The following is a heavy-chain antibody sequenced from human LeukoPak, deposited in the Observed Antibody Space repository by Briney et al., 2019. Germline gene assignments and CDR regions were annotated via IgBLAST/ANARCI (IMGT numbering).Heavy chain of an antibody. V-gene: IGHV3-15*01. Sequence: PGGSLRLSCAASGFTFSSYAMSWVRQAPGKGVEWVGRIKSKTDGGTTDYAAPVKGRFTISRDDSKNTLYLQMNSLKTEDTAVYYCTTDLFGESLRSYYFDYWGQGTLVTVSS. CDR3: TTDLFGESLRSYYFDY. CDR2: IKSKTDGGTT. J-gene: IGHJ4*02. D-gene: IGHD3-10*02. CDR1: GFTFSSYA.